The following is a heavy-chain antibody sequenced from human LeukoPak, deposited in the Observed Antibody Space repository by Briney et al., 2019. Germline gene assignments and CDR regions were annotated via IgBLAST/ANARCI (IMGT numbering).Heavy chain of an antibody. J-gene: IGHJ4*02. V-gene: IGHV3-23*01. Sequence: PGGSLRLSCAASGFTLSSYAMSWVRQAPGKGLEWVSTISGGGRSTYYADSVKGRFTISRDNSKNTLYVQMNSLRAEDTAVYYCAKSGSGSYFDYWGQGTLVTVSS. CDR2: ISGGGRST. CDR3: AKSGSGSYFDY. CDR1: GFTLSSYA. D-gene: IGHD3-10*01.